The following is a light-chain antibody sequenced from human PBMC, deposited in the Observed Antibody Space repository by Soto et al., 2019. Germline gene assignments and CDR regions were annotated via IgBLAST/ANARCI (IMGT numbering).Light chain of an antibody. V-gene: IGKV3-15*01. CDR1: QNVGND. CDR3: LRYNSWPST. CDR2: GAS. J-gene: IGKJ1*01. Sequence: ELVMTQSPATLSVSPGEKAILSCRTSQNVGNDLAWYEEKDGKAPRLIIYGASTRATGFPARFSGSGSGTEFTLTISSLQSEDFEVYYCLRYNSWPSTFGRGTKVDIK.